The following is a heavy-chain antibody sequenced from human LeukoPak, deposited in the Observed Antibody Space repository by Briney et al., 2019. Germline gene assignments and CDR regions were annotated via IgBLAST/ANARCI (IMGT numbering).Heavy chain of an antibody. D-gene: IGHD3-22*01. J-gene: IGHJ4*02. CDR3: ARSSYDSSDLDY. Sequence: ASVTVSCKASGYTFTVYYMHWVRQAPGQGLEWMGWINPNSGGTNYAQKFQGRVTMTRDTSISTAYMELSRLRSDDTAVYYCARSSYDSSDLDYWGQGTQVTVSS. V-gene: IGHV1-2*02. CDR2: INPNSGGT. CDR1: GYTFTVYY.